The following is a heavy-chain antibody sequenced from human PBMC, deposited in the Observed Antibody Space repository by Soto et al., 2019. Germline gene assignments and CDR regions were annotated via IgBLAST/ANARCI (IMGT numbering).Heavy chain of an antibody. D-gene: IGHD3-22*01. CDR2: IIPIFGTA. J-gene: IGHJ6*02. CDR3: ARRYYYDSSGYNYYYYGMDV. Sequence: GASVKVSCKASGGTFSSYAISWVRQAPGQGLEWMGGIIPIFGTANYAQKFQGRVTITADESTSTAYMELSSLRSEDTAVYYCARRYYYDSSGYNYYYYGMDVWGQGTTVPVSS. V-gene: IGHV1-69*13. CDR1: GGTFSSYA.